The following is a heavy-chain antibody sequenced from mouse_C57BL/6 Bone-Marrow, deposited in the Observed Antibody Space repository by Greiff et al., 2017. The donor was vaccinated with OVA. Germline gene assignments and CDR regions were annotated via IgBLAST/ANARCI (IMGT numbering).Heavy chain of an antibody. CDR2: IDPANGNT. CDR3: FSLITTVEADC. J-gene: IGHJ2*01. CDR1: GFAFKNSC. D-gene: IGHD1-1*01. Sequence: EVQRVESVAELVRPGASVKLSCTASGFAFKNSCMHWVKQRPEQGLEWIGRIDPANGNTKYDPKFQGKATITADTSSNTAYLRLSTPTSDDTAFYYCFSLITTVEADCWGQGTTLTVSS. V-gene: IGHV14-3*01.